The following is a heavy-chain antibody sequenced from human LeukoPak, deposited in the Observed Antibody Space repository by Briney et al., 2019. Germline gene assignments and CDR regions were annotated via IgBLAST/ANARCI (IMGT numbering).Heavy chain of an antibody. D-gene: IGHD3-9*01. Sequence: SETLSLTCTVSGGSISSYYWSCIRQPPGKGLEWIGYIYYSGSTNYNPSLKSRVTISVDTSKNQFSLKLSSVTAADTAVYYCARDDILTGYYPVWGQGTLVTVSS. CDR3: ARDDILTGYYPV. V-gene: IGHV4-59*01. CDR1: GGSISSYY. J-gene: IGHJ4*02. CDR2: IYYSGST.